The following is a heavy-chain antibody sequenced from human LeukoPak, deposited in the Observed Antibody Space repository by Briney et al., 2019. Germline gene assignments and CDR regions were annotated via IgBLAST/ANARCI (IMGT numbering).Heavy chain of an antibody. CDR1: GFTFRDHW. J-gene: IGHJ4*02. V-gene: IGHV3-7*01. Sequence: GGSLRLSCAASGFTFRDHWMTWVRQAPGEGLEGVANIKEAGRVKDSVATVKGRFTISRDNAKNSLYLQMNSRRVEDTAVYDCASPLCCSVAANFDYWGQGTLVTVSS. D-gene: IGHD2-15*01. CDR3: ASPLCCSVAANFDY. CDR2: IKEAGRVK.